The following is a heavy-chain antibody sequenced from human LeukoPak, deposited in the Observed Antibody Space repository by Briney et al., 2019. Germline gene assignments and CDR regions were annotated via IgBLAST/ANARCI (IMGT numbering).Heavy chain of an antibody. D-gene: IGHD3-9*01. V-gene: IGHV3-7*01. Sequence: GGSLRLSCEGSGFTFSNYWMSWVRQAPGKGLEWVANIKQDGSEKYYVDSVKGRFTISRDNAKNSLYLQMNSLRAEDTAVYYCAREDYDILTGYYYYYYYGMDVWGQGTTVTVSS. CDR2: IKQDGSEK. CDR3: AREDYDILTGYYYYYYYGMDV. J-gene: IGHJ6*02. CDR1: GFTFSNYW.